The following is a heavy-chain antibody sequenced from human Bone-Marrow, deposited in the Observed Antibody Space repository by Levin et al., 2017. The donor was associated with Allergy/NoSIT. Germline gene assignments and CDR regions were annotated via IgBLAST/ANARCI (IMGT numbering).Heavy chain of an antibody. CDR2: IYSSGST. CDR1: GGSISSYC. D-gene: IGHD3-22*01. V-gene: IGHV4-59*08. CDR3: ARQKGEYCYESGGYDFDY. Sequence: SETLSLTCTVSGGSISSYCWSWIRQPPGKGLEWIGYIYSSGSTNYNPSPMSRVSISVDTSKNQFSLILSSVTAADTAVYYCARQKGEYCYESGGYDFDYWGRGALVSVSS. J-gene: IGHJ4*02.